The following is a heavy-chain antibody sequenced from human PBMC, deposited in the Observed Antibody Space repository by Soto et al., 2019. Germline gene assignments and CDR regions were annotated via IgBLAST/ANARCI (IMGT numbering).Heavy chain of an antibody. D-gene: IGHD6-13*01. CDR2: IDFSGGT. CDR3: GHDSHGGYTYCDL. Sequence: VQLQESGPGLVRPSETLSLTCTVSSGSISSGNFYWSWIRQPPGNGLESMGYIDFSGGTSYIPALKRLLTISLNTSNNQFSLRLTAGTAAGKDVYSCGHDSHGGYTYCDLLGEGAVVTVSS. J-gene: IGHJ4*02. CDR1: SGSISSGNFY. V-gene: IGHV4-30-4*01.